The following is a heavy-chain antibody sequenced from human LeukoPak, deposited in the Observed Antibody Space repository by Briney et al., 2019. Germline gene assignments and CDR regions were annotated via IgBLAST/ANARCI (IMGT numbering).Heavy chain of an antibody. Sequence: SGPTLVNPTQTLTPTCTFSGFSLYSSGVGVGWIRQPPGKALEWLAVIYWDDDKRYNPSLRSRLTMSKDASKSQVFLVMSDMDPVDTATYYCAHRRPGHLTGWDNSYFDNWGPGTLVTVSS. CDR3: AHRRPGHLTGWDNSYFDN. V-gene: IGHV2-5*02. CDR1: GFSLYSSGVG. CDR2: IYWDDDK. J-gene: IGHJ4*02. D-gene: IGHD1/OR15-1a*01.